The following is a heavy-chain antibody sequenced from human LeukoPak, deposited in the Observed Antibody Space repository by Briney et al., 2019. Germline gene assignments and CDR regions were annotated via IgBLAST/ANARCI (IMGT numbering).Heavy chain of an antibody. CDR3: AGHGYGIVVVPAAIPDAFDI. CDR1: RYSISRGYY. J-gene: IGHJ3*02. V-gene: IGHV4-38-2*01. Sequence: SETLSLTCAVSRYSISRGYYWGWIRQPPGKGLEWIGSIYHSGSTYYNPSLKSRVTISVDTSKIQFSLKLSSVTAADTAVYYCAGHGYGIVVVPAAIPDAFDIWGQGTMVTVSS. D-gene: IGHD2-2*02. CDR2: IYHSGST.